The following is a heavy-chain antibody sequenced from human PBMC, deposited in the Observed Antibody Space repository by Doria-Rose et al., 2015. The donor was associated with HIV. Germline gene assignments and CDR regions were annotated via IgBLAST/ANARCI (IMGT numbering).Heavy chain of an antibody. CDR1: GFTFDDYG. D-gene: IGHD6-6*01. V-gene: IGHV3-20*04. CDR3: AREVRSTIDARGNWFDP. CDR2: INWNGGST. Sequence: VQLVQSGGGVVRPGGSLRLSCAASGFTFDDYGMTWVRQAPGKGLEWVSNINWNGGSTGYADSVKGRSTISRDNAKNSLYLQMNNLRAEDTALYYCAREVRSTIDARGNWFDPWGQGTLVTVPA. J-gene: IGHJ5*02.